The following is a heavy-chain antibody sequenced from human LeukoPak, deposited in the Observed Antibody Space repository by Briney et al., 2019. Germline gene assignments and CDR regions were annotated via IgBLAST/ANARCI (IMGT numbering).Heavy chain of an antibody. V-gene: IGHV4-34*01. CDR2: INHRGST. CDR1: GGSFSGYY. D-gene: IGHD3-22*01. Sequence: SETLSLTCAVYGGSFSGYYWSWIRQPPGKGLEWIGEINHRGSTNYNPSLKSRVTISVDTSKDQFSLELNSVTAADTAVYYCATRGGNYYDSSGYFDYWARGTLVTVSS. CDR3: ATRGGNYYDSSGYFDY. J-gene: IGHJ4*02.